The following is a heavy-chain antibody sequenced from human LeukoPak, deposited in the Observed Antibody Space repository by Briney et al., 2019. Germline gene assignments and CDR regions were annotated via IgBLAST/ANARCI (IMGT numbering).Heavy chain of an antibody. D-gene: IGHD4-17*01. CDR2: ISSSSSYI. CDR3: ARTGIDYGQRGLIDY. V-gene: IGHV3-21*01. Sequence: TGGSLRLSCAASGFTFSSYSMNWVRQAPGKGLEWVSFISSSSSYIYYADSVKGRFTISRDNAKNSLYLQMNSLRAEDTAVYYCARTGIDYGQRGLIDYWGQGTLVTVSS. J-gene: IGHJ4*02. CDR1: GFTFSSYS.